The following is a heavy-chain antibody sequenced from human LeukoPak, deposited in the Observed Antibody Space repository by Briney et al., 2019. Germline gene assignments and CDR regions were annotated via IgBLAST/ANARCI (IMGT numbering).Heavy chain of an antibody. CDR2: IYSGGST. Sequence: PGGSLRLSCAASGFTVSSNYMSWVRQAPGKGLEWVSVIYSGGSTYYADSVKGRFTTSRDNSKNTLYLQMNSLRAEDTAVYYCASSGGGLGYCTNGVCSDAFDIWGQGTMVTVSS. J-gene: IGHJ3*02. CDR1: GFTVSSNY. D-gene: IGHD2-8*01. V-gene: IGHV3-53*01. CDR3: ASSGGGLGYCTNGVCSDAFDI.